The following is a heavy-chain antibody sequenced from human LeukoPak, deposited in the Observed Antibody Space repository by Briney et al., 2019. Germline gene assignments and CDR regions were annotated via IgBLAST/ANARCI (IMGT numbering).Heavy chain of an antibody. J-gene: IGHJ5*02. CDR1: GYTFTSYD. D-gene: IGHD3-22*01. CDR2: MDPNSGNT. Sequence: ASVKVSCKASGYTFTSYDINWVRQATGQGLEWMGWMDPNSGNTGYAQKFQGRVTMTRNTSITTAYMELSRLGSEHTDVYYCARGPPYYYASSGYLNHWGQGTLVTVSS. CDR3: ARGPPYYYASSGYLNH. V-gene: IGHV1-8*01.